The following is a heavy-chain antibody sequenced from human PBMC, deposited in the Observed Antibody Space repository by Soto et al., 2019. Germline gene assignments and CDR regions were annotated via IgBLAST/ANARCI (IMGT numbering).Heavy chain of an antibody. V-gene: IGHV4-59*08. D-gene: IGHD1-26*01. Sequence: SETLSLTCTVSGGSISSYYWSWIRQPPGKGLEWIGYIYYSGSTNYNPSLKSRVTISVDTSKNQFSLKLSSVTAADTAVYYCARPNIVGATDDFDIRGQGTMVTVSS. CDR3: ARPNIVGATDDFDI. CDR1: GGSISSYY. CDR2: IYYSGST. J-gene: IGHJ3*02.